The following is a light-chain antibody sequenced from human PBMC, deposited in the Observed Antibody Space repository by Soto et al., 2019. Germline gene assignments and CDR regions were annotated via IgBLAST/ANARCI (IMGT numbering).Light chain of an antibody. CDR1: QSLLHSNGYNF. CDR3: MQALQTPRT. J-gene: IGKJ4*01. Sequence: DGGVSQSPLSLPVTPGEPASISCRSSQSLLHSNGYNFLDWYLQMPGQSPQLLIYLGSNRASGVPDRFSGSGSGTDFTLKISRVEAEDVGVYYCMQALQTPRTVGGGTKVDSK. CDR2: LGS. V-gene: IGKV2-28*01.